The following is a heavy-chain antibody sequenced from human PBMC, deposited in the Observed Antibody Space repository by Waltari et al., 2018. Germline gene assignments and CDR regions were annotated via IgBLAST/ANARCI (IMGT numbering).Heavy chain of an antibody. CDR2: INHSGNT. V-gene: IGHV4-34*01. D-gene: IGHD3-16*01. CDR3: ARDPTRLRTFDY. J-gene: IGHJ4*02. CDR1: GGSFSDYY. Sequence: QVQLQQWGAGLLTPSETLSLTCAAYGGSFSDYYWSWIRQPPGKGLEWIGEINHSGNTNYNPSLKSRVTISVDTSKNQFSLKLSSATAADTAVYYCARDPTRLRTFDYWGQGTLVTVSS.